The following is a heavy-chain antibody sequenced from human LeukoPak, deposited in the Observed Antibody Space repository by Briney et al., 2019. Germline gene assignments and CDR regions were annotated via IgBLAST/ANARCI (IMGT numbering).Heavy chain of an antibody. CDR1: GGXFSGYY. J-gene: IGHJ3*02. CDR3: ARDKRKQQPVRSTNAFDS. V-gene: IGHV4-34*01. D-gene: IGHD6-13*01. Sequence: PSETLSLTCAVYGGXFSGYYWSWIRQPPGKGLEWIGEINHSGSTNYNPSLKSRVTISVDTSKNQFSLKLSSVAAADTAVYYCARDKRKQQPVRSTNAFDSWGQGTMVTVSS. CDR2: INHSGST.